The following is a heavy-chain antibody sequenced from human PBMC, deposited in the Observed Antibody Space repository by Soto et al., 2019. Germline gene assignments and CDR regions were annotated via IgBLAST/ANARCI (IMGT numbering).Heavy chain of an antibody. CDR2: ISGYNGKT. CDR1: GYSFTSYG. D-gene: IGHD5-18*01. V-gene: IGHV1-18*01. J-gene: IGHJ5*02. CDR3: ASDKMVNTDNWFAL. Sequence: QVPLVQSGAEVKKPWASVQVSCKASGYSFTSYGIIWVRQAAGQGLEWMAWISGYNGKTRFAPKYQGRLTMTIDTSTSTYYMALSSLSYDGAAMYYCASDKMVNTDNWFALWCQESLVTVYS.